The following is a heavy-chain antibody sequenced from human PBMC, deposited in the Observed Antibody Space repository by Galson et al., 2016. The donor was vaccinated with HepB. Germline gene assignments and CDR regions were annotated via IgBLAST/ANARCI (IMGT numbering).Heavy chain of an antibody. CDR3: VRGEGDV. Sequence: SLRLSCAAAGFTSRSYAMNWVRQAPGKGPEWVSVMYSSGSRYYADSLKGRLTISRDNSKNTIDLQMYSLRVDDTAVYYCVRGEGDVWGQGTTVTVSS. CDR1: GFTSRSYA. V-gene: IGHV3-23*05. J-gene: IGHJ6*02. D-gene: IGHD2-21*01. CDR2: MYSSGSR.